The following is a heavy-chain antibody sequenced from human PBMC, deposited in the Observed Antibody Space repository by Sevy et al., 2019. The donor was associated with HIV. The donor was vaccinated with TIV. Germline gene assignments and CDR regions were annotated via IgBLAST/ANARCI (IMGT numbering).Heavy chain of an antibody. CDR3: ARHGGLVDRGFDF. CDR1: GGSIGRNSYD. J-gene: IGHJ4*02. V-gene: IGHV4-39*01. CDR2: IYFSGST. D-gene: IGHD3-10*01. Sequence: SETLSLTCTVSGGSIGRNSYDWGWIRQSPGKGLEWIGSIYFSGSTNYATSLKSRVSISVASSKNQVSLKMRSVTATDTAVYYCARHGGLVDRGFDFWGQGTLVTVSS.